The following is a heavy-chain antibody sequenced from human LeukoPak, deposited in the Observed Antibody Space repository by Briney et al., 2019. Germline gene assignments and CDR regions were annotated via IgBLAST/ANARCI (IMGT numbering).Heavy chain of an antibody. CDR3: AKDLRFLEWTFDY. J-gene: IGHJ4*02. CDR2: ISYDRSNK. CDR1: GFTFSAYG. D-gene: IGHD3-3*01. Sequence: GGSLRLSCAASGFTFSAYGMHWVRQAPGKGLEWVAVISYDRSNKYYADSVKGRFTISRDNSKNTLYLQMNSLRAEDTAVYYCAKDLRFLEWTFDYWGQGTLVTVSS. V-gene: IGHV3-30*18.